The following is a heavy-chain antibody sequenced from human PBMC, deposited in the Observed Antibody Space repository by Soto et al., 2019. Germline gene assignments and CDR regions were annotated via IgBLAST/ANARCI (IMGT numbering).Heavy chain of an antibody. Sequence: ASVKVSCKASGYTFTSYGISWVRQAPGQGLEWMGWISAYNGNTNYAQKLQGRVTMTTDTSTSTAYMELWSLRSDDTAVYYCAARSGCSGGSCYFPFDYWGQGTLVTVSS. CDR1: GYTFTSYG. CDR3: AARSGCSGGSCYFPFDY. CDR2: ISAYNGNT. D-gene: IGHD2-15*01. V-gene: IGHV1-18*01. J-gene: IGHJ4*02.